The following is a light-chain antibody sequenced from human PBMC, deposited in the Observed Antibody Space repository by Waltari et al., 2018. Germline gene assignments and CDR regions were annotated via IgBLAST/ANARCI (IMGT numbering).Light chain of an antibody. Sequence: DIQMTQSPSSLPASVGDTVTITCQASQGIGNNLNWYQQKPGKAPKLLIYNTSTLRSGIPSRFSGSGSGTDFTLTISSLQPEDFATYSCQQGYTYPFTFGPGTKLDFK. CDR3: QQGYTYPFT. CDR1: QGIGNN. J-gene: IGKJ3*01. V-gene: IGKV1-39*01. CDR2: NTS.